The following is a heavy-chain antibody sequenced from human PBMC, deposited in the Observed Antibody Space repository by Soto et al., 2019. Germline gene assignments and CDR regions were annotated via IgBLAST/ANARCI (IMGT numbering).Heavy chain of an antibody. CDR3: ARLRPTNTGGTFDI. Sequence: QVQLVESGGGLVKPGGSLRLSCAASGFTFSDYYMTWIRQAPGKGLEWLSYITYNGDTIYYADCVKGRFTISRDNAHTSLYLERNSLRAEDTAIYYCARLRPTNTGGTFDIWGQGTMVTVSS. CDR1: GFTFSDYY. D-gene: IGHD3-16*01. J-gene: IGHJ3*02. V-gene: IGHV3-11*01. CDR2: ITYNGDTI.